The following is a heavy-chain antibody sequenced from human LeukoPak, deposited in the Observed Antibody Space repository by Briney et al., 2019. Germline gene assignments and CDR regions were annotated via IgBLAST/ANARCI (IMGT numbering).Heavy chain of an antibody. Sequence: SQTLSLTCTVSGGSISSGDYYWSWIRQPPGKGLEWIGYIYYSGSTYYNPSLKSRVTISVDTSKNQFSLKLSSVTAADTAVYYCARGHFWSGYSRGYYFDYWGQGTLVTVSS. V-gene: IGHV4-30-4*08. J-gene: IGHJ4*02. CDR1: GGSISSGDYY. CDR2: IYYSGST. D-gene: IGHD3-3*02. CDR3: ARGHFWSGYSRGYYFDY.